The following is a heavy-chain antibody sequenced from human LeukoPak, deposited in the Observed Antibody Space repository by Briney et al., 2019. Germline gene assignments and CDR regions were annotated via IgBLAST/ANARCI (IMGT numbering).Heavy chain of an antibody. CDR2: IIPIFGTA. CDR1: GYTFTSYG. J-gene: IGHJ4*02. CDR3: ASRSTYCGGDCYSRGYFDY. V-gene: IGHV1-69*13. Sequence: SVKVSCKASGYTFTSYGISWVRQAPGQGLEWMGGIIPIFGTANYAQKFQGRVTITADESTSTAYMELSSLRSEDTAVYYCASRSTYCGGDCYSRGYFDYWGQGTLVTVSS. D-gene: IGHD2-21*02.